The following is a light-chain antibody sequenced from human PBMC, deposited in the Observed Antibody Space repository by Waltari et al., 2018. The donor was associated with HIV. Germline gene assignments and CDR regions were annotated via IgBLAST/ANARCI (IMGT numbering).Light chain of an antibody. Sequence: QSVLTQPPSASGTPGQTVVISCSGNSSNIGNNDVTWYQVLPGSAPRLLIYMNKLRPSGFPYRFSGSRSGTSASLAIHALQSEDEADYYCATWDDSLYGMFGGGTKLTV. CDR2: MNK. CDR1: SSNIGNND. V-gene: IGLV1-44*01. CDR3: ATWDDSLYGM. J-gene: IGLJ3*02.